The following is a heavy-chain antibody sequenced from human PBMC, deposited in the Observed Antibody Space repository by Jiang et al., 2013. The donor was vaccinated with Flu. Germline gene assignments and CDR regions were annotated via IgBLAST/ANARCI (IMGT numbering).Heavy chain of an antibody. CDR1: GGSFSGYY. CDR2: INHSGST. J-gene: IGHJ3*02. CDR3: ARGSLHSSGWPVAIAFDI. D-gene: IGHD6-19*01. Sequence: LLKPSETLSLTCAVYGGSFSGYYWSWIRQPPGKGLEWIGEINHSGSTNYNPSLKSRVTISVDTSKNQFSLKLSSVTAADTAVYYCARGSLHSSGWPVAIAFDIWGQGTMVTVSS. V-gene: IGHV4-34*01.